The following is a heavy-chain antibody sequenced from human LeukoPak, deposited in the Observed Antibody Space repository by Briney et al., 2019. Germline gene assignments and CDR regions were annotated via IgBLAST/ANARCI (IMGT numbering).Heavy chain of an antibody. CDR2: ISRSGSST. V-gene: IGHV3-23*01. J-gene: IGHJ6*02. D-gene: IGHD4-17*01. Sequence: GGSLRLSCAASGFTFSAYAMTWVRQAPGKGLDCVSVISRSGSSTHYADSVKGRFTISRDNSKNMLYLQMNSLRAEDTAIYYCTKKRLNRLGFYYGIDVWGQGTTVTVSS. CDR1: GFTFSAYA. CDR3: TKKRLNRLGFYYGIDV.